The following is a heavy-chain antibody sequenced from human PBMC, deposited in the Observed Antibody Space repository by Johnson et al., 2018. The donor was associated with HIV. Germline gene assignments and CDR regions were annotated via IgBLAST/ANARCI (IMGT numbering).Heavy chain of an antibody. CDR1: GFSFSSYA. J-gene: IGHJ3*02. CDR3: ARAQLLADDVFNM. D-gene: IGHD5-24*01. CDR2: ISYDGRNK. V-gene: IGHV3-30*14. Sequence: QVQLVESGGGVVQPGMSLRLSCAASGFSFSSYAMRWARMAPGKGLEWVAVISYDGRNKYYADAVKGRFTISRENAKNSLYLQMNSLRAGDTAVYYCARAQLLADDVFNMWGQGTMVTVSS.